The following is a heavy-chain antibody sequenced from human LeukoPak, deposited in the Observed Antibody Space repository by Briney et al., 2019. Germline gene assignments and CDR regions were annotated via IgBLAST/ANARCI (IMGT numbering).Heavy chain of an antibody. CDR3: AKRAVADTRHFDY. CDR1: GCTFSTNA. Sequence: GQCRRLPCAAPGCTFSTNAMSWVRQALGKGLKWVSVISGSGGITYYADSVKGRVTISRDNSKNTLYLQMNSLRAEDTAVYYCAKRAVADTRHFDYWGQGTLVTVSS. D-gene: IGHD6-19*01. CDR2: ISGSGGIT. J-gene: IGHJ4*02. V-gene: IGHV3-23*01.